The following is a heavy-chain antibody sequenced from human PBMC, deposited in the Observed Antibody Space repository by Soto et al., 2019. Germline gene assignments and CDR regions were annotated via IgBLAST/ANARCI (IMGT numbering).Heavy chain of an antibody. J-gene: IGHJ4*02. V-gene: IGHV3-30-3*01. CDR2: ISYDGGSF. Sequence: QVQLVESGGGVVQPGKSLRLSCAASGFTFSGYAMHWVRQAPGKGLDWVAFISYDGGSFFYADSVRGRFTISRDNSKNILYLQMNSLRAEDTAVYYCATEMSDFDYWGQGTLVTVSS. D-gene: IGHD3-3*01. CDR3: ATEMSDFDY. CDR1: GFTFSGYA.